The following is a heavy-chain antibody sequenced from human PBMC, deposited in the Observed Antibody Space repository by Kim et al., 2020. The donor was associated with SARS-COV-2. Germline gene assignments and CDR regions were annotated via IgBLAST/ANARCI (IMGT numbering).Heavy chain of an antibody. V-gene: IGHV3-23*01. J-gene: IGHJ4*02. CDR2: ISGSGGST. CDR1: GFTFSSYA. Sequence: GGSLRLSCAASGFTFSSYAMSWVRQAPGKGLEWVSAISGSGGSTYYADSVKGRFTISRDNSKNTLYLQMNSLRAEDTAVYYCAKGRYSSSWYPHGVDYWGQGTLVTVSS. D-gene: IGHD6-13*01. CDR3: AKGRYSSSWYPHGVDY.